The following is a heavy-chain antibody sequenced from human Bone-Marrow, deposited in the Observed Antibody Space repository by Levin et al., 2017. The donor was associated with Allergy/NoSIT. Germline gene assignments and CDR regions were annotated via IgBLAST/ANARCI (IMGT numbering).Heavy chain of an antibody. V-gene: IGHV5-10-1*01. CDR1: GYSFPNYW. D-gene: IGHD6-13*01. CDR2: IDPSDSYS. J-gene: IGHJ4*02. CDR3: ARQLEIAVAGADY. Sequence: GESLKISCQGSGYSFPNYWINWVRQMPGEGLEWMGRIDPSDSYSNYHPSFQGHVTISVDKSISTVYLQVSSLKASDTAMYYCARQLEIAVAGADYWGQGPLVTVSS.